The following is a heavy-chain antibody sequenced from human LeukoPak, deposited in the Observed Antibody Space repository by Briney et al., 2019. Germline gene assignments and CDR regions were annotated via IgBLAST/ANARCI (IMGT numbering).Heavy chain of an antibody. V-gene: IGHV3-23*01. D-gene: IGHD3-3*01. Sequence: GGSLRLSCAASGFTFSSYAMSWVRQAPGKGLEWVSAISGSGGSTYYADSVKGRFTISRDNSKNTLYLQMNSLRAEDTAVYYCANLHIFGVAIPGYWGQGTLVTVSS. CDR3: ANLHIFGVAIPGY. CDR1: GFTFSSYA. CDR2: ISGSGGST. J-gene: IGHJ4*02.